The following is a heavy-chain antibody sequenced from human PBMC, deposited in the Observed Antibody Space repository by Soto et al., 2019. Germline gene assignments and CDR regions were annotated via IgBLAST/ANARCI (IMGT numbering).Heavy chain of an antibody. V-gene: IGHV1-18*01. CDR2: ISAYNGNT. D-gene: IGHD3-16*01. Sequence: GASVKVSCKASGYTFPSYGINWVRQAPGQGLEWMGWISAYNGNTNYAQKLQGRVTMTADTSTSTAYMELRSLRSDDTAVYYCARVMTITKQVLGGYYYGMDVWGQGTTVTVSS. CDR3: ARVMTITKQVLGGYYYGMDV. CDR1: GYTFPSYG. J-gene: IGHJ6*02.